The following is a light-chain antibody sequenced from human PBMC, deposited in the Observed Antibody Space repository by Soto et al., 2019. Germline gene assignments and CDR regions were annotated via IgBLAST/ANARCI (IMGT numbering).Light chain of an antibody. CDR3: SAYSLSTAYI. CDR1: SSDVGGYDY. Sequence: QSALTQPASVSGSPGQSITISCTGTSSDVGGYDYVSWYQLHPGKAPKLMVFEVNNRPSGVSYRFSGSKSGNTASLTISGLQAEDEADYFFSAYSLSTAYIFGTGTKLTVL. J-gene: IGLJ1*01. CDR2: EVN. V-gene: IGLV2-14*01.